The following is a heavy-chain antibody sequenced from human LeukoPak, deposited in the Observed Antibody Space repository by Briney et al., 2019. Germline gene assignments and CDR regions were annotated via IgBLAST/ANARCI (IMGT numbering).Heavy chain of an antibody. D-gene: IGHD3-9*01. CDR2: IYYSGST. J-gene: IGHJ4*02. V-gene: IGHV4-39*01. CDR1: GGSISSSSYY. Sequence: SETLSLTCTVSGGSISSSSYYWGWIRQPPGKGLEWIGSIYYSGSTYYNPSLKSRVTISVDTSKSQFSLKLSSVTAADTAVYYCARRGGRHYDILTGYYNTYYFDYWGQGTLVTVSS. CDR3: ARRGGRHYDILTGYYNTYYFDY.